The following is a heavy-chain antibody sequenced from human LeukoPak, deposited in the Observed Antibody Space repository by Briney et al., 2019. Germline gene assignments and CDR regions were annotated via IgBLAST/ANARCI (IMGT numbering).Heavy chain of an antibody. J-gene: IGHJ3*02. CDR3: AKILGYCSSTSCSIYDAFDI. CDR1: GFTFSSYA. V-gene: IGHV3-23*01. CDR2: ISGSGGST. D-gene: IGHD2-2*01. Sequence: PGGSLRLSCAASGFTFSSYAMSWVRQAPGKGLEWVSAISGSGGSTYYADSVKGRFTISRDNSKNTLYLQMNSLRAEDTAVYYCAKILGYCSSTSCSIYDAFDIWGQGTMVIVSS.